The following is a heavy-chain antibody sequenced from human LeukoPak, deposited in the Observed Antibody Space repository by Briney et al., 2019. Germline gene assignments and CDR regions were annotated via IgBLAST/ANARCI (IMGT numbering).Heavy chain of an antibody. J-gene: IGHJ4*02. CDR3: AKMAGYNSRFDY. CDR1: GFTFSNTW. CDR2: IQSKTDGGTT. D-gene: IGHD5-24*01. Sequence: GGSLRLSCAASGFTFSNTWMNWVRQAPGKGLEWVGRIQSKTDGGTTEYAAPVKGRFTISRDNSKNTLYLQLNSLTTEDTAVYYCAKMAGYNSRFDYWGPGTLVTVSS. V-gene: IGHV3-15*01.